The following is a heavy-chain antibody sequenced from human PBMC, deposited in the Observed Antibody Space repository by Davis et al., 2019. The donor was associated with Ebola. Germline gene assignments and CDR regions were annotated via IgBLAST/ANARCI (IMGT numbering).Heavy chain of an antibody. Sequence: ASVKVSCKASGYTFTSYGISWVRQAPGQGLEWMGWISAYNGNTNYPQKLQGRVTMTTDTSTSTAYMELRSLRSDDTAVYYCARDCSGGSCYAWGYYYGMDVWGQGTTVTVPS. CDR3: ARDCSGGSCYAWGYYYGMDV. CDR1: GYTFTSYG. CDR2: ISAYNGNT. V-gene: IGHV1-18*01. D-gene: IGHD2-15*01. J-gene: IGHJ6*02.